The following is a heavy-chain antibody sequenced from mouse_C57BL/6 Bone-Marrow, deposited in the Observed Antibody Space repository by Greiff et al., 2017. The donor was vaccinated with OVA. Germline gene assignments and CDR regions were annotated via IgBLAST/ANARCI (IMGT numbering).Heavy chain of an antibody. D-gene: IGHD1-1*01. V-gene: IGHV1-55*01. CDR2: IYPGSGST. Sequence: VQLQQPGAELVKPGASVKMSCKASGYTFTSYWITWVKQRPGQGLEWIGDIYPGSGSTNYNEKFKSKATLTVDTSSSTAYMQLSSLTSEDSAVYYCARRYYYGSSYYAMDYWGQGTSVTVSS. CDR1: GYTFTSYW. CDR3: ARRYYYGSSYYAMDY. J-gene: IGHJ4*01.